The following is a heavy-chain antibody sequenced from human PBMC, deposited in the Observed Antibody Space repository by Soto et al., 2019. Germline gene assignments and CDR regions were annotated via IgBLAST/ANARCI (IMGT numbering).Heavy chain of an antibody. Sequence: GGSLRLSCAASGFTFSNAWMSWVRQAPGKGLEWVGRIKSKTDGGTTDYAAPVKGRFTISGDDSKNTLYLQMNSLKTEDTAVYYCTTCLIGWAFDIWGQGTMVTVSS. CDR2: IKSKTDGGTT. J-gene: IGHJ3*02. D-gene: IGHD6-19*01. CDR1: GFTFSNAW. CDR3: TTCLIGWAFDI. V-gene: IGHV3-15*01.